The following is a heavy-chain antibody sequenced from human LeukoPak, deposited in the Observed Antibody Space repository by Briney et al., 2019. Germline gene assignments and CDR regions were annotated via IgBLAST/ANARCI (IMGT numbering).Heavy chain of an antibody. CDR2: INPNSGDT. Sequence: ASVKVSCKASGYRFSDNYVHWVRQAHGQGLEYMGWINPNSGDTNVTKKYKGSVTMTSDTSISTAYMEIRKLRSDDTAVYFCARGRDDSTGHYDAFDVWGHGIMVTVSS. CDR1: GYRFSDNY. D-gene: IGHD3-22*01. V-gene: IGHV1-2*02. CDR3: ARGRDDSTGHYDAFDV. J-gene: IGHJ3*01.